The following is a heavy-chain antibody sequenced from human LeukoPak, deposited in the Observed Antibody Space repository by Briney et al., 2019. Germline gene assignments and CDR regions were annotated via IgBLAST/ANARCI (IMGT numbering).Heavy chain of an antibody. CDR2: INPSGGST. D-gene: IGHD5-18*01. J-gene: IGHJ4*02. CDR1: GYTFTSYY. V-gene: IGHV1-46*01. Sequence: ASVKVSCTASGYTFTSYYMHWVRQAPGQGLEWMGIINPSGGSTSYAQKFQGRVTMTRDTSTSTVYMELSSLRSEDTAVYYCAMGGSSDTAMVTTFDYWGQGTLVTVSS. CDR3: AMGGSSDTAMVTTFDY.